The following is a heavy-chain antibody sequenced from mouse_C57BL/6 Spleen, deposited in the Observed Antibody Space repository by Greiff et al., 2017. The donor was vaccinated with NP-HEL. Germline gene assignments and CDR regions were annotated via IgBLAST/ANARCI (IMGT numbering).Heavy chain of an antibody. CDR1: GYTFTSYD. Sequence: VHLVESGPELVKPGASVKLSCKASGYTFTSYDINWVKQRPGQGLEWIGWIYPRDGSTKYNEKFKGKATLTVDTSSSTAYMELHSLTSEDSAVYFCARSHYYYGSTWFAYWGQGTLVTVSA. CDR3: ARSHYYYGSTWFAY. D-gene: IGHD1-1*01. J-gene: IGHJ3*01. V-gene: IGHV1-85*01. CDR2: IYPRDGST.